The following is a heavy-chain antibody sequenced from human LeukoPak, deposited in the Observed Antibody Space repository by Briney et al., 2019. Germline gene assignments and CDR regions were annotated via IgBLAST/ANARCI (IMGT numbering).Heavy chain of an antibody. J-gene: IGHJ4*02. CDR1: GGSMNNY. V-gene: IGHV4-59*01. CDR3: ARTLGRGSADY. CDR2: IYYSGTT. D-gene: IGHD3-10*01. Sequence: PSETLSLTCTVSGGSMNNYWSWIRQPPGKGLEWIAYIYYSGTTNYNPSLKSRVTTSVDTSKNQFSLKLSSVTAADTAVYYCARTLGRGSADYWGQGTLVTVSS.